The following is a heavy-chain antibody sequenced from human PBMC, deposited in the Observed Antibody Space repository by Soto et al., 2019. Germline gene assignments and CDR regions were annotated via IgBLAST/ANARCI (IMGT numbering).Heavy chain of an antibody. CDR2: INPNSGGT. D-gene: IGHD1-1*01. J-gene: IGHJ3*02. CDR3: ARGTDGMDDAFDI. CDR1: GYTFTGYY. V-gene: IGHV1-2*04. Sequence: ASVKVSCKASGYTFTGYYMHWVRQAPGQGLEWMGWINPNSGGTNYAQKFQGWVTMTRDTSISTAYMELSRLRSDDTAVYYCARGTDGMDDAFDIWGQGTMVTVSS.